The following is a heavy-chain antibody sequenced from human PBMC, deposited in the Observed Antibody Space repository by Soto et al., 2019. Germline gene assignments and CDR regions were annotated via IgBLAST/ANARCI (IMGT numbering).Heavy chain of an antibody. CDR2: IYWDDDK. D-gene: IGHD3-16*01. J-gene: IGHJ5*02. V-gene: IGHV2-5*02. Sequence: QITLKESGPTLVKPTQTLTLTCTFSGFSLTTRGVGVCWIRQPPGTALECLALIYWDDDKRYSPSLQSRLSITKDTSKNQVVLTMTNVDPVDTATYYCAHIPNYYQYDWFDPWGQGTLVSVSS. CDR3: AHIPNYYQYDWFDP. CDR1: GFSLTTRGVG.